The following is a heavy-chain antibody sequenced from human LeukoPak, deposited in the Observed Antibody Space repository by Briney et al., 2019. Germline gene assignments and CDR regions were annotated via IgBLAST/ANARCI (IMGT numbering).Heavy chain of an antibody. D-gene: IGHD6-19*01. CDR2: IYSGGST. CDR1: GFIFSNYA. J-gene: IGHJ4*02. V-gene: IGHV3-53*01. CDR3: ARRGIAVAGSY. Sequence: GGSLRLSCAASGFIFSNYAMSWVRQAPGKGLEWVSVIYSGGSTYYADSVKGRFTISRDNSKNTLYLQMNSLRAEDTAVYYCARRGIAVAGSYWGQGTLVTVSS.